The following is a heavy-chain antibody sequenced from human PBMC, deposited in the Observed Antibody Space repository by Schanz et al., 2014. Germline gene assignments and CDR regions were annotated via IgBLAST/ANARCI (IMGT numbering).Heavy chain of an antibody. J-gene: IGHJ4*02. V-gene: IGHV3-48*04. Sequence: EVHLVESGGGLVQPGGSLRLSCAASGITFSSHSFNWVRQAPGKGLEWISYITYNGGTIYYADSVKGRFTISRDNTKNSLFLQLNSLRADDTAVYYCAKSLESCPGGRCSRGYFDYWGQGTLVTVSS. CDR3: AKSLESCPGGRCSRGYFDY. CDR1: GITFSSHS. D-gene: IGHD2-8*02. CDR2: ITYNGGTI.